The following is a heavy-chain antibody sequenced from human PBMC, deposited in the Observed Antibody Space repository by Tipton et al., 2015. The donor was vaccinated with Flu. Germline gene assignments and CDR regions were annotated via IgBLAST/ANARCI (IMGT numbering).Heavy chain of an antibody. CDR2: IYYSGST. V-gene: IGHV4-59*01. D-gene: IGHD7-27*01. CDR3: ARGLIPRRTGDPPGDWYFDL. Sequence: TLSLTCTVSGGSISSYYWSWIRQPPGKGLEWIGYIYYSGSTNYNPSLESRVTISVDTSKNQFSLKLSSVTAADTAVYYCARGLIPRRTGDPPGDWYFDLWGRGTLVTVSS. J-gene: IGHJ2*01. CDR1: GGSISSYY.